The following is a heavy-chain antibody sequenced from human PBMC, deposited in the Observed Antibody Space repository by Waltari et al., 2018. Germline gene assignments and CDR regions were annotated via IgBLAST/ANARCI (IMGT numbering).Heavy chain of an antibody. CDR1: GFTFSSYS. J-gene: IGHJ4*02. V-gene: IGHV3-21*01. D-gene: IGHD5-12*01. CDR3: ARESIVATSDY. Sequence: EVQLVESGGGLVKPGGSLRLSCAASGFTFSSYSMTWVRQAPGKGLEWVSSISSSSSYIYYADSVKGRFTISRDNAKNSLYLQMNSLRAEDTAVYYCARESIVATSDYWGQGTLVTVSS. CDR2: ISSSSSYI.